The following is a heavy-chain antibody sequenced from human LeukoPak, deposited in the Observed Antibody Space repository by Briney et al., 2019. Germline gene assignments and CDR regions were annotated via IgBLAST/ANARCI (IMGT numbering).Heavy chain of an antibody. V-gene: IGHV3-21*01. CDR2: ISSSSSYI. D-gene: IGHD1-1*01. CDR3: TRAPPPIQLERPGTYDY. CDR1: GFTFSTYS. J-gene: IGHJ4*02. Sequence: GGSQRLSCAASGFTFSTYSMNWVRQAPGKGLEWVSSISSSSSYIFYADSVKGRFTISRDNAKNSLYLQMNSLRAEDTAVYYCTRAPPPIQLERPGTYDYWGQGTLVTVSS.